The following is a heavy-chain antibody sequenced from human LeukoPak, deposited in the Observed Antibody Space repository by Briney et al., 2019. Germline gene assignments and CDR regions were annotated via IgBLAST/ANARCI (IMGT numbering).Heavy chain of an antibody. Sequence: SETLSLTXTVSGGSITSHSWSWIRQPPGKGLEWIGCVYHNGSTNYNPSLKSRATISLDMSNDQYSLKLTSVTAADTAIYYCARTPGRLLNWFDPWGQGSLVSVS. CDR3: ARTPGRLLNWFDP. D-gene: IGHD2/OR15-2a*01. J-gene: IGHJ5*02. V-gene: IGHV4-59*11. CDR2: VYHNGST. CDR1: GGSITSHS.